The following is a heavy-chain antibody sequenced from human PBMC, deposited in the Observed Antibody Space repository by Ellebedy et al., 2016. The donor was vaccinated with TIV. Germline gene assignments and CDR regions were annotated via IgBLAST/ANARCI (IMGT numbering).Heavy chain of an antibody. CDR3: ARVRRDSSGMDV. Sequence: ASVKVSCKASGYTFTANYIHWVRQAPGQGLEWMGWINPDSGVTNIAQKFQGRVTMTRDTSVNTAYMDLSRLESDDTTVYHCARVRRDSSGMDVWGQGTTVTVS. CDR2: INPDSGVT. J-gene: IGHJ6*02. D-gene: IGHD6-13*01. V-gene: IGHV1-2*02. CDR1: GYTFTANY.